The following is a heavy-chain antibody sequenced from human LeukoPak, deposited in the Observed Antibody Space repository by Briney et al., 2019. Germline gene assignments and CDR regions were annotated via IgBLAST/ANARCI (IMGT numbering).Heavy chain of an antibody. J-gene: IGHJ4*02. CDR1: GFTFDDYA. CDR2: ISWNSGSI. D-gene: IGHD6-19*01. V-gene: IGHV3-9*01. CDR3: AKDLSIAVAGIDY. Sequence: SLRLSCAASGFTFDDYAMHWVRQAPGKGLEWVSGISWNSGSIGYADSVKGRFTISRDNAKNSLYLQMNSLRAEDTALYYCAKDLSIAVAGIDYWGQGTLVTVSS.